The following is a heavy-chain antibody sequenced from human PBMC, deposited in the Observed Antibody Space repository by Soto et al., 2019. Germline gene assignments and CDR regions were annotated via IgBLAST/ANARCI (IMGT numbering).Heavy chain of an antibody. J-gene: IGHJ6*02. Sequence: PGESLKISCKGSGYSFTSYWISWVRQMPGKGLEWKGRINPSDSYTNYSPSFQGHVTISADKSISTAYLQWSSLKASDTAMYYFARHRRRQQLVPDYYYGMDVWGQGTTVTVSS. V-gene: IGHV5-10-1*01. D-gene: IGHD6-13*01. CDR2: INPSDSYT. CDR3: ARHRRRQQLVPDYYYGMDV. CDR1: GYSFTSYW.